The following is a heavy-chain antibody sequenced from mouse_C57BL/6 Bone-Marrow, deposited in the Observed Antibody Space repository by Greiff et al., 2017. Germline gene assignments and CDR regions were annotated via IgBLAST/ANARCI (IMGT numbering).Heavy chain of an antibody. CDR2: IWSDGST. CDR1: GFSLTSYG. J-gene: IGHJ4*01. CDR3: SRQVLICAMDY. V-gene: IGHV2-6-1*01. Sequence: QVQLQQSGPGLVAPSQSLSITCNVSGFSLTSYGVHWVRQPPGKGLEWLVVIWSDGSTTYNSALKTRLGISKDNSKSQVFLKMNSLQTDDTAMYYWSRQVLICAMDYWGQGTSVTVSS.